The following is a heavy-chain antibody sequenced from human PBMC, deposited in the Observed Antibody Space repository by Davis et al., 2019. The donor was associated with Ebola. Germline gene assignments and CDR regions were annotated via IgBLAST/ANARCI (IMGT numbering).Heavy chain of an antibody. CDR3: AREISSSGEDY. J-gene: IGHJ4*02. V-gene: IGHV1-18*01. Sequence: ASVKVSCKASGYTFTSYGISWVRQAPGQGLEWMGWISAYNGNTNYAQKFQGRVTMTRDTSISTAYMELSRLRSDDTAVYYCAREISSSGEDYWGQGTLVTVSS. CDR2: ISAYNGNT. CDR1: GYTFTSYG. D-gene: IGHD6-6*01.